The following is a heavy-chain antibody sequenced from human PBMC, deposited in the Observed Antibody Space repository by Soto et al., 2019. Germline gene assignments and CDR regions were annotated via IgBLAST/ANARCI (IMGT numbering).Heavy chain of an antibody. J-gene: IGHJ5*02. CDR1: GASITTYY. D-gene: IGHD2-15*01. V-gene: IGHV4-59*01. CDR2: ISYSGST. Sequence: NPSETLSLSCTVSGASITTYYWSWVRQPPGKGLEWIGYISYSGSTDYNPSLKSRVTISFDASKNQISLQVRSATAADAAVYYCARDLKEYCSDGKCNWFDPWGQGTLVT. CDR3: ARDLKEYCSDGKCNWFDP.